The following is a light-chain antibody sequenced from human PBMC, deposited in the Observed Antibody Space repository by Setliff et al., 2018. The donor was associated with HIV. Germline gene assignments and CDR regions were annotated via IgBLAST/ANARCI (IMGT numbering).Light chain of an antibody. J-gene: IGLJ1*01. CDR2: GVI. Sequence: QSALTQPDSVSGSPGQSITISCTGTSSDVGGYRYVSWYQQHPAKAPKLIIYGVIKRPSGISNRFSGSKSGNTASLTISGLQADDEADYYCSSYTSSTPLYVFGTGTKVTVL. V-gene: IGLV2-14*03. CDR3: SSYTSSTPLYV. CDR1: SSDVGGYRY.